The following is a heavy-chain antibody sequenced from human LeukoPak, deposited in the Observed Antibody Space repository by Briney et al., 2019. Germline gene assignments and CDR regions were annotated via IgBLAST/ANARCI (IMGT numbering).Heavy chain of an antibody. V-gene: IGHV3-23*01. CDR1: GFTFSSYA. D-gene: IGHD3-16*02. CDR3: AKGPVMITFGGVIADDY. Sequence: PGGSLRLSCAASGFTFSSYAMSWVRQAPGKGLEWVSAISGSGGSTYYADSVKGRFTISRDNSKNTLYLQMNSLRAEDTAVYYCAKGPVMITFGGVIADDYWGQGTLVSVSS. CDR2: ISGSGGST. J-gene: IGHJ4*02.